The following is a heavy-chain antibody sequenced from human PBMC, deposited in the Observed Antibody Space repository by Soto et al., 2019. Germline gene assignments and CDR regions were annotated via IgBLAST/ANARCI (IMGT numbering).Heavy chain of an antibody. Sequence: SETLSLTCTVSGGSISSSSYYWGWIRQPPGKGLEWIGSIYYSGSTYYNPSLKSRVTISVDTSKNQFSLKLSSVTAADTAVYYCARHGQSYYDSSGYHTTPDFDYWGRGTLVTVSS. CDR3: ARHGQSYYDSSGYHTTPDFDY. V-gene: IGHV4-39*01. J-gene: IGHJ4*02. D-gene: IGHD3-22*01. CDR1: GGSISSSSYY. CDR2: IYYSGST.